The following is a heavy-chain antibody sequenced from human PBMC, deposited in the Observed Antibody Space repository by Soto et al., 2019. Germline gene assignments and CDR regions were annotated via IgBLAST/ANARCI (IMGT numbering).Heavy chain of an antibody. J-gene: IGHJ6*02. Sequence: ASVKVSCKTSGGTFSSYAINWVRQAPGQGLEWMGGIVPPFRTTNYAQKFQGRVTITADTSTYTVYMELSELRSGDTAVYYCARGGYSSTWSNLFARSCLDAWGQGLTVTV. D-gene: IGHD6-13*01. CDR2: IVPPFRTT. V-gene: IGHV1-69*06. CDR3: ARGGYSSTWSNLFARSCLDA. CDR1: GGTFSSYA.